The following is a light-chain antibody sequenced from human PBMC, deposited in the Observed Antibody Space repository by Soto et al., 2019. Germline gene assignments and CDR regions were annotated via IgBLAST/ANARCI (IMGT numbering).Light chain of an antibody. J-gene: IGKJ1*01. Sequence: EIVMTQSPATLSVSPGGRATLSCRASQSVSSNLAWYQQKPGQAPRLLIYGASTRATGIPARFSGSGSGTEFTLTISSLQSEDFAVYYCQQYNNWTPVTLGQGTKVDIK. V-gene: IGKV3-15*01. CDR3: QQYNNWTPVT. CDR1: QSVSSN. CDR2: GAS.